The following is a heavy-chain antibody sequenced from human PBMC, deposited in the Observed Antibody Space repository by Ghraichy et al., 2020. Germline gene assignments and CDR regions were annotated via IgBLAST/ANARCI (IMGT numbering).Heavy chain of an antibody. CDR3: ARDPEVVPAAYYFDY. Sequence: GGSLRLSCAASGFTFSSYAMHWVRQAPGKGLEWVAVISYDGSNKYYADSVKGRFTISRDNSKNTLYLQMNSLRAEDTAVYYCARDPEVVPAAYYFDYWGQGTLVTVSS. CDR2: ISYDGSNK. J-gene: IGHJ4*02. V-gene: IGHV3-30*04. CDR1: GFTFSSYA. D-gene: IGHD2-2*01.